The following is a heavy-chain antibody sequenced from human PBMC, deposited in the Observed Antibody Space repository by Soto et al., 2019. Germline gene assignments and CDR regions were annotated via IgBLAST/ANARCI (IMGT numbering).Heavy chain of an antibody. V-gene: IGHV4-61*01. D-gene: IGHD3-16*01. Sequence: QVQLQESGPGQVKPSETLFLTCTVSGGSVSSGTYYWSWIRQPAGKGPEWMGYIYRGSPNYNPSLDSRATISVDTSRTQFPPMLCSVTAADTAVNYCTTDQGLGAGYFALWGRGTLVTVSS. CDR3: TTDQGLGAGYFAL. CDR1: GGSVSSGTYY. CDR2: IYRGSP. J-gene: IGHJ2*01.